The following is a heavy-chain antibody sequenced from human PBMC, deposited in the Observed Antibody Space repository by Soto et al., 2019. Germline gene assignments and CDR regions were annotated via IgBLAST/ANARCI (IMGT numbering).Heavy chain of an antibody. V-gene: IGHV1-69*06. Sequence: QVQLAQSGAEVKKPGSSVKVSCKASGGSLNSYSISWVRQAPGQGLEWMGGIIPIFGTTHNAQNFQDRVTLTADKSTNTIYMELNTLRSEDTALHFCATMSGGFFKNWSQGTQVTVSS. CDR1: GGSLNSYS. D-gene: IGHD3-10*02. CDR2: IIPIFGTT. CDR3: ATMSGGFFKN. J-gene: IGHJ4*02.